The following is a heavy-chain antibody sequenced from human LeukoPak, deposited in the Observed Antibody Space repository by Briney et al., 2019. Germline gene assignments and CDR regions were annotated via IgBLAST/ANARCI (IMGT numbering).Heavy chain of an antibody. CDR3: AREARYYDILTGYHNYSGVDV. Sequence: GGSLRLSCAGSGFTVSNDYMTWVRQAPGKGLECVSAIYGGGTTYYADSVKGRFTISRDSSSNTLHLQMNSLRAEDKAVYYCAREARYYDILTGYHNYSGVDVWGQRTTVIVSS. CDR1: GFTVSNDY. V-gene: IGHV3-66*01. J-gene: IGHJ6*02. D-gene: IGHD3-9*01. CDR2: IYGGGTT.